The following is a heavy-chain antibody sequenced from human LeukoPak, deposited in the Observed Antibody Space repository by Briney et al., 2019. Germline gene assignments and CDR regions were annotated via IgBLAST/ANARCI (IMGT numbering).Heavy chain of an antibody. Sequence: GGSLRLSCAASGFTFSSYNMNWVRQAPGKGLEWVSSITSSSTYIYYADSVKGRFTISRDNAKNSLYLQMDSLRVEDTAVYYCARDPYSGSYGGYYYYYMDVWGKGTTVTISS. CDR3: ARDPYSGSYGGYYYYYMDV. CDR2: ITSSSTYI. CDR1: GFTFSSYN. D-gene: IGHD1-26*01. J-gene: IGHJ6*03. V-gene: IGHV3-21*01.